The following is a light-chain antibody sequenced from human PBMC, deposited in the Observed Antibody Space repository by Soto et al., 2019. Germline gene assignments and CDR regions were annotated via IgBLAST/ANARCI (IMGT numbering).Light chain of an antibody. J-gene: IGKJ2*01. CDR3: QQYNSYSLT. Sequence: DIQMTQSPSTLSASVGDRVTITCRASQSISSWLAWYQQKPGKAPKLLIYDASSLESGVPSRFSGSGSGTEFTLTISSLPPDDFATYYCQQYNSYSLTFGQGTKLEIK. V-gene: IGKV1-5*01. CDR1: QSISSW. CDR2: DAS.